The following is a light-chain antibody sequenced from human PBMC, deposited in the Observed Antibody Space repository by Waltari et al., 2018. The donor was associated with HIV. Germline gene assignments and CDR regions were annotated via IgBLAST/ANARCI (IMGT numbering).Light chain of an antibody. Sequence: QSALTQPRSVSGSPGQSVTISCIGSSSDIGASKHVSWYQQHPGKAPKFLIYEVNKRPSGVPARFSGSKSDNTASLTISGLQAEDEAEYYCCSYAGRDIFVLFGGGTKVTVL. V-gene: IGLV2-11*01. CDR3: CSYAGRDIFVL. CDR2: EVN. J-gene: IGLJ2*01. CDR1: SSDIGASKH.